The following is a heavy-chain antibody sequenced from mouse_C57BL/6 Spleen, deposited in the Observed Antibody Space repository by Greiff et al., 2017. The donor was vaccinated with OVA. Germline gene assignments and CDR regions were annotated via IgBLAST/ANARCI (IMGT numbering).Heavy chain of an antibody. CDR1: GYTFTSYW. CDR2: IDPSDSYT. V-gene: IGHV1-59*01. J-gene: IGHJ1*03. Sequence: QVQLQQPGAELVRPGTSVKLSCKASGYTFTSYWMPWVKQRPGQGLEWIGVIDPSDSYTNYNQKFKGKATLTVDTSSSTAYMQLSSLTSEDSAVYDCARLNCGSSYWYFDVWGTGTTVTVSS. D-gene: IGHD1-1*01. CDR3: ARLNCGSSYWYFDV.